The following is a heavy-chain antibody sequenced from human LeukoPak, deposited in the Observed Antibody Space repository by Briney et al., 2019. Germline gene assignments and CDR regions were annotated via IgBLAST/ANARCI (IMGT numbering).Heavy chain of an antibody. CDR1: GFTFSSYA. V-gene: IGHV3-23*01. D-gene: IGHD6-13*01. CDR3: AKDLISSSWYPIRAFDI. J-gene: IGHJ3*02. Sequence: GGSLRLSCAASGFTFSSYAMSWVRQAPGKGLEWVSAISGSGGSTYYADSVKGRFTISRDNSKNTLYLQMNSLRAEDTAVYYCAKDLISSSWYPIRAFDIWGQGTMVTVSS. CDR2: ISGSGGST.